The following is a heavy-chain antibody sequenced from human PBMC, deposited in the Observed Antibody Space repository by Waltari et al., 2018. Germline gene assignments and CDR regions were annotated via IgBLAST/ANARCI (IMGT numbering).Heavy chain of an antibody. V-gene: IGHV1-3*01. CDR1: GTTFTSSA. J-gene: IGHJ1*01. Sequence: QVQHVQSGAGVKKPGASVKVSCQASGTTFTSSAMHWVRQAPGQRLEGVGWINDGNGNPKHSPKFQDRSTNTRGTAAGTAYLELSIRSSGGTAWDYWARRTETAGSVYFQYWGQGTQVAVSS. D-gene: IGHD6-19*01. CDR2: INDGNGNP. CDR3: ARRTETAGSVYFQY.